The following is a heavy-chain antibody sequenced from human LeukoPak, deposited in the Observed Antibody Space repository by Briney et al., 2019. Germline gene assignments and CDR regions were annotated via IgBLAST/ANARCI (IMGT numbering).Heavy chain of an antibody. CDR1: GYTFTSYT. V-gene: IGHV1-3*01. CDR2: INGGNGNT. D-gene: IGHD2-2*01. CDR3: ARYGVREPLPAAMPDFDY. Sequence: AASVKVSCKASGYTFTSYTIHWVRQAPGQRLEWMGWINGGNGNTKYSQKFQGRVTNIRDTSASTAYMELSSLRFEDTAVYYCARYGVREPLPAAMPDFDYWGQGTLVTVSS. J-gene: IGHJ4*02.